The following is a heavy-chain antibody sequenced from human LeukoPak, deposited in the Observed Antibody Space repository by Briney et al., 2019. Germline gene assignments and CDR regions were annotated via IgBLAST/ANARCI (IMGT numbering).Heavy chain of an antibody. D-gene: IGHD5-18*01. J-gene: IGHJ3*02. Sequence: ASVKVSCKVSGYTLTELSMHWVRQAPGQGLEWMGIINPSGGSTSYAQKFQGRVTMTRDMSTSTVYMELSSLRSEDTAVYYCARDLGGGYSYGPYRANDAFDIWGQGTMVTVSS. CDR3: ARDLGGGYSYGPYRANDAFDI. CDR2: INPSGGST. V-gene: IGHV1-46*01. CDR1: GYTLTELS.